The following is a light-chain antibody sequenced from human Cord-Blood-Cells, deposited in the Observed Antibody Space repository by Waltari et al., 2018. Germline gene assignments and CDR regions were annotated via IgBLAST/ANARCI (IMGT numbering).Light chain of an antibody. CDR2: RNN. Sequence: QSVLTQPPSASGTPGQRVPISCSGSSSNIGSNYVYWYQQLPGTAPKRLIYRNNQRPSGVPDRFSGSKSGTSASLAISGLRSEDEADYYCAAWDDSLSGRVFGGGTKLTVL. CDR1: SSNIGSNY. J-gene: IGLJ3*02. V-gene: IGLV1-47*01. CDR3: AAWDDSLSGRV.